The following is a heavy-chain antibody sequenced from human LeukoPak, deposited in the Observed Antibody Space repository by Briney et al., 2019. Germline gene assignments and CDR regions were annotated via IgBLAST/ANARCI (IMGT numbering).Heavy chain of an antibody. CDR3: ARAEQRPYKYYYDSSGYQDY. V-gene: IGHV1-18*01. D-gene: IGHD3-22*01. CDR1: GYTFTSYG. CDR2: ISAYNGNT. J-gene: IGHJ4*02. Sequence: GASVKVSCKASGYTFTSYGISWVRQAPGQGLEWMGWISAYNGNTNYAQKLQGRVTMTTDTSTSTAYMELRSLRSDDTAVYYCARAEQRPYKYYYDSSGYQDYWGQGTLVTVSS.